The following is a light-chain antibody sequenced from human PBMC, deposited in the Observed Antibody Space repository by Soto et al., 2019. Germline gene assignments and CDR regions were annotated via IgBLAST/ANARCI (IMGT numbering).Light chain of an antibody. J-gene: IGLJ3*02. Sequence: QLVLTQPPSVSGAPGQRVTISCTGRSSNIGAGYDVHWYQQLPGTAPKLLIYGDINRPSGVPDLFSGSKSGSSASLAITGLQAEDEADYYCQSYDSSLSGYVFGGGTKLTVL. V-gene: IGLV1-40*01. CDR3: QSYDSSLSGYV. CDR1: SSNIGAGYD. CDR2: GDI.